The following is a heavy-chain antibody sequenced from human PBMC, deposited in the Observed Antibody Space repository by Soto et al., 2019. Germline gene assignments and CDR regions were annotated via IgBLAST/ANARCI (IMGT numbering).Heavy chain of an antibody. CDR3: ARSLRQYYYYYYMDV. CDR2: IYYSGRT. D-gene: IGHD3-16*02. Sequence: QVQLQESGPGLVKPSETLSLTCTVSGGSISSYYWSWIRQPPGKGLEWIGYIYYSGRTNYNPSLKSRVTISVETSKNQFSLKLSSVTAADTAVYYCARSLRQYYYYYYMDVWGKGTTVTVSS. CDR1: GGSISSYY. V-gene: IGHV4-59*01. J-gene: IGHJ6*03.